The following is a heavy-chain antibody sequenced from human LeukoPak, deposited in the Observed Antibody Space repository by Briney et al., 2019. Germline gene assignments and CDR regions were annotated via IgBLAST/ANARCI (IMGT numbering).Heavy chain of an antibody. CDR3: ARSYCSSTSCYLFDY. J-gene: IGHJ4*02. CDR1: GGSISSYY. Sequence: SETLSLTCTVSGGSISSYYWSWIRQPAGKGLEWIGRIYTSGSTNYNPSLKSRVTMSVDTSKNQFSLKLSSVTAADTAVYYRARSYCSSTSCYLFDYWGQGTLVTVSS. V-gene: IGHV4-4*07. D-gene: IGHD2-2*01. CDR2: IYTSGST.